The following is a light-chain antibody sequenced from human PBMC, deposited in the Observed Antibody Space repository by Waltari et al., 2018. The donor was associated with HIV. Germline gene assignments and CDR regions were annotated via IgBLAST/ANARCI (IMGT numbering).Light chain of an antibody. V-gene: IGLV1-40*01. J-gene: IGLJ2*01. CDR3: QSYDISLSASVV. Sequence: QSMLTQPPSVSGAPGQRVTISCTGSSSTIGADYDVHCYQQIPGTAPKLLISGNKNRPSGVPDRFSASKSGTSASLTISGLQAEDEADYFGQSYDISLSASVVFGGGTRLTVL. CDR2: GNK. CDR1: SSTIGADYD.